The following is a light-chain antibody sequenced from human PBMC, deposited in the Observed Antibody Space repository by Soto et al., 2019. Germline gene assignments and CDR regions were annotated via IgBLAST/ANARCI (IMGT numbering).Light chain of an antibody. CDR3: SSYTSKDTLL. CDR1: SSDVGGYDH. CDR2: DVT. V-gene: IGLV2-14*03. J-gene: IGLJ3*02. Sequence: QSALTQPASVSGSPGQSITISCTGTSSDVGGYDHVSWYQQHPGKAPTLIIYDVTVRPSGISPRFSGSKSDNTASLAVSGLQPEDEADDYCSSYTSKDTLLFGGGTKLTVL.